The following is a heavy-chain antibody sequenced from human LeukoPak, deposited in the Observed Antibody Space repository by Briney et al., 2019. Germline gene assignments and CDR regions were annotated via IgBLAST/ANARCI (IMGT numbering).Heavy chain of an antibody. J-gene: IGHJ6*02. CDR1: GFTFSSYW. D-gene: IGHD1-26*01. CDR3: ARDPRAGNYYYYGMDV. Sequence: PGGSLRLSCAASGFTFSSYWMSWVRQAPGKGLEWVANIKQDGSEEYYVDSVKGRFTISRDNAKNSLYLQMNSLRAEDTAVYCCARDPRAGNYYYYGMDVWGQGTTVTVSS. V-gene: IGHV3-7*01. CDR2: IKQDGSEE.